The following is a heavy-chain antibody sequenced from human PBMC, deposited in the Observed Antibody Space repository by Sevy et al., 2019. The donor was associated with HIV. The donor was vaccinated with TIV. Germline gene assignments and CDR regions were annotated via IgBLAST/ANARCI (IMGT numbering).Heavy chain of an antibody. CDR3: ARDYYDDRPRGFDH. J-gene: IGHJ5*02. V-gene: IGHV4-59*01. CDR2: LYFSGNT. Sequence: SETLSLTCTVSGDSISKYVWSWIRQPPGKGLEWIGYLYFSGNTKYNPSFKSRVTISVDTSKNQFSLTLKSVTAADTAVYYCARDYYDDRPRGFDHWGQGTLVTVSS. CDR1: GDSISKYV. D-gene: IGHD3-22*01.